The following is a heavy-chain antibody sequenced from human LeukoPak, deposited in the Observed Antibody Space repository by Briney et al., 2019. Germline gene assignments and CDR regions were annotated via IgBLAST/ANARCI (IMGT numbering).Heavy chain of an antibody. CDR3: ASLSTNISGWYEVWFDP. Sequence: GASLKVSCTASGYTFTGYYMPWVRQAPGQGLEWMGRINPNSGGTTYAQKFQGRVTMTRDTSISTAYMELSSLRSDHTAVYYCASLSTNISGWYEVWFDPLGQGTLVTVPS. D-gene: IGHD6-19*01. CDR2: INPNSGGT. V-gene: IGHV1-2*02. J-gene: IGHJ5*02. CDR1: GYTFTGYY.